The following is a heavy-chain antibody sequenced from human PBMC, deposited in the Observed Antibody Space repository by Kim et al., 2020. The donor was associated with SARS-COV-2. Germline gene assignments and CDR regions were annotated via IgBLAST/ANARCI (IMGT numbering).Heavy chain of an antibody. CDR3: ARDSPHYYDSSGYFSSYFDN. CDR2: ISYDGSNK. Sequence: GGSLRLSCAASGFTFSSYGMHWVRQAPGKGLEWVAVISYDGSNKYYADSVKGRFTISRDNSKNTLYLQMNSLRAEDTAVYYCARDSPHYYDSSGYFSSYFDNWAQGTLVTVSS. V-gene: IGHV3-33*05. D-gene: IGHD3-22*01. CDR1: GFTFSSYG. J-gene: IGHJ4*02.